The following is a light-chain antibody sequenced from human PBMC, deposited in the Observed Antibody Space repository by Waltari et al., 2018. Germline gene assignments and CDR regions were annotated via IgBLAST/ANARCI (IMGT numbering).Light chain of an antibody. J-gene: IGLJ2*01. CDR1: NGDVGGYYY. CDR3: TSYRSTNTRVI. CDR2: DVS. V-gene: IGLV2-14*03. Sequence: QSALTQPASVSGSPGQSITISCTGINGDVGGYYYVSCYQQYPGKAPKLLIYDVSHRPSGVSSRFSASKSGNTASLTISGLQTEDEADYYCTSYRSTNTRVIFGGGTKLAVL.